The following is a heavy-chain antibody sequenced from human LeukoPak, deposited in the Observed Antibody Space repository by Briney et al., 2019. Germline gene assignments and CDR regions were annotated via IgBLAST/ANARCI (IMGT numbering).Heavy chain of an antibody. D-gene: IGHD5-24*01. CDR1: GGTFSSYA. V-gene: IGHV1-69*05. J-gene: IGHJ5*02. CDR3: ARHGHVEMATMDFDP. CDR2: IIPIFGTA. Sequence: ASVKVSCKASGGTFSSYAISWVRQAPGQGLEWMGGIIPIFGTANYAQKFQGRVTITTDESTSTAYMELSSLRSEDTAVYYCARHGHVEMATMDFDPWGQGTLVTVSS.